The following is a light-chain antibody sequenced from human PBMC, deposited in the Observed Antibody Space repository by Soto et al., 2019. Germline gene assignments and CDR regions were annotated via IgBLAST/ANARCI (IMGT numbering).Light chain of an antibody. CDR2: EAT. V-gene: IGLV2-23*01. Sequence: QSALTQPASVSGSPGQSITISCTGSSSDVGTYDHVSWYQHHPGAAPKLMIYEATRRPSGISNRFSGSKSGNTASLTISGLQAEDEADYYCCSFACSNSWVFGGGTKLTVL. CDR3: CSFACSNSWV. CDR1: SSDVGTYDH. J-gene: IGLJ3*02.